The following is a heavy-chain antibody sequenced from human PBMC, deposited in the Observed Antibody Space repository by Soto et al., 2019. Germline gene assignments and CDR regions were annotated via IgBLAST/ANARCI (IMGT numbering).Heavy chain of an antibody. J-gene: IGHJ4*02. CDR3: AKDLGYSGYELIDY. D-gene: IGHD5-12*01. V-gene: IGHV3-23*01. CDR2: ISGSGGST. Sequence: GGSLRLSCAASGFTFSSYAMSWVRQAPGKGLEWVSAISGSGGSTYYADSVKGRFTISRDNSKNTLYLQMNSLRAEDTAVYYCAKDLGYSGYELIDYWGQGTLVTVSS. CDR1: GFTFSSYA.